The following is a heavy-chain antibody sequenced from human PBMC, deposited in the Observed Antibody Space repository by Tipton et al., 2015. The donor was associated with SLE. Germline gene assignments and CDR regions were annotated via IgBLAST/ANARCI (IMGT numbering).Heavy chain of an antibody. CDR2: ISNSETT. D-gene: IGHD1-26*01. J-gene: IGHJ5*02. CDR3: ARETVGGWFDP. V-gene: IGHV4-59*11. Sequence: TLSLTCTVSGGSISSHYWSWIRQAPGKGLEWIGYISNSETTNYNPSLKSRVTISVDTSKNQFSLRLSSVTAADTAVYHCARETVGGWFDPWGQGILVTVSS. CDR1: GGSISSHY.